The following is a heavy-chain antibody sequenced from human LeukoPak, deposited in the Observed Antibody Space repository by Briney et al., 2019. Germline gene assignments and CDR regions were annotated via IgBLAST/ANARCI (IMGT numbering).Heavy chain of an antibody. CDR3: ARSGYYDPDFDY. J-gene: IGHJ4*02. CDR1: GFTVSSNY. CDR2: IYSGGST. D-gene: IGHD3-22*01. Sequence: QAGGSLRLSCAASGFTVSSNYMSWVRQAPGKGLEWVSVIYSGGSTYYADSVKGRFTISRDNSKNTLYLQMNSLRAEDTAVYYCARSGYYDPDFDYWGQETLVTVSS. V-gene: IGHV3-66*01.